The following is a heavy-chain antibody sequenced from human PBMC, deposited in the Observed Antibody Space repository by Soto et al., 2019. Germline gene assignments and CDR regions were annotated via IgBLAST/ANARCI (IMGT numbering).Heavy chain of an antibody. CDR3: ARDAVVVGATGGGSFDY. V-gene: IGHV3-33*01. Sequence: QVQLVESGGGVGQPGRSLRLSCAASGFTFSSYGMHWVRQAPGKGLEWVAVIWYDGSNKKYADSVKGRFTISRDNSKKTLYLQMNRLRAEDTAVYYCARDAVVVGATGGGSFDYWGQGTLVTVSS. CDR1: GFTFSSYG. CDR2: IWYDGSNK. D-gene: IGHD2-15*01. J-gene: IGHJ4*02.